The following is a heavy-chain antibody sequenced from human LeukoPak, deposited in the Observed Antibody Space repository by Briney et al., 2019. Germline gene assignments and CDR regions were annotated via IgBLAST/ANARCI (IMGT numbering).Heavy chain of an antibody. J-gene: IGHJ6*03. V-gene: IGHV1-2*02. D-gene: IGHD6-19*01. CDR1: GYSFTDYY. CDR2: ISLRSGDT. Sequence: ASVKVSCKSSGYSFTDYYKHWVRQAPGQGLEWMGWISLRSGDTGYAQKFQGRVTMTRDASISTAYMELRSLRSDDTAVYYCARSTFAYSSGWYSNSRDSYYYYYMDVWGKGTTVTISS. CDR3: ARSTFAYSSGWYSNSRDSYYYYYMDV.